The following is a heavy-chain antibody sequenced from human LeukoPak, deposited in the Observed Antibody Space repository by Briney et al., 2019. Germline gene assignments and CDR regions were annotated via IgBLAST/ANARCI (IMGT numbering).Heavy chain of an antibody. D-gene: IGHD4-17*01. Sequence: GASVKVSCKVSGYTLTQLSMHWVRQAPGKGLEWMGGFDPEDGETIYAQKFQGRVTMTEDTSTDTAYMELSSLRSEDTAVYYCAIWYGDYSVGGFDPWGQGTLVTVSS. CDR1: GYTLTQLS. J-gene: IGHJ5*02. CDR3: AIWYGDYSVGGFDP. V-gene: IGHV1-24*01. CDR2: FDPEDGET.